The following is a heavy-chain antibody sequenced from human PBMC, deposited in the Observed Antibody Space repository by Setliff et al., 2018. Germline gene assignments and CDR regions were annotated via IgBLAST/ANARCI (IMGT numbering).Heavy chain of an antibody. D-gene: IGHD4-4*01. CDR1: GGSFSDYW. V-gene: IGHV4-34*01. J-gene: IGHJ4*02. CDR3: ASYRQDVNY. CDR2: IHHSGST. Sequence: PSETLSLTCAVYGGSFSDYWWSWIRQLPGKGLEWIAEIHHSGSTNFHPSLKSRVAISVDPSKNQFSLKLSSVTAADTAVYYCASYRQDVNYWGQGTLVTVSS.